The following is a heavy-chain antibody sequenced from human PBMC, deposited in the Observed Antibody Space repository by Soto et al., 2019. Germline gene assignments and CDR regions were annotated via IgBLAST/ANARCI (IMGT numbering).Heavy chain of an antibody. J-gene: IGHJ3*02. CDR1: GGTFSSYA. V-gene: IGHV1-69*06. Sequence: QVQLVQSGAEVKKPGSSVKVSGKASGGTFSSYAISWVRQAPGQGLEWMGGIIPIFGTANYAQKFQGRVTITSDKSTSTAYMELSSLRSEDTAVYYCAREEAARSAFDIWGQGTMVTVSS. D-gene: IGHD6-6*01. CDR3: AREEAARSAFDI. CDR2: IIPIFGTA.